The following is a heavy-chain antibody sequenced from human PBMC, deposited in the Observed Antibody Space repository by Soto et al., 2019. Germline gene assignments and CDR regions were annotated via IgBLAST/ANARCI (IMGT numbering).Heavy chain of an antibody. CDR3: ARGQWFGPGGKNWFDP. Sequence: QVQLQESGPGLVKPSETLSLTCTVSGGSISTYYCTWIRQPPGKGLEWIGYVYHSGGTKYNPSLKSRVTISADTSNNEFSLKLRSVTAADTAVYYCARGQWFGPGGKNWFDPWGQGTLVTVSS. CDR2: VYHSGGT. CDR1: GGSISTYY. V-gene: IGHV4-59*01. J-gene: IGHJ5*02. D-gene: IGHD3-10*01.